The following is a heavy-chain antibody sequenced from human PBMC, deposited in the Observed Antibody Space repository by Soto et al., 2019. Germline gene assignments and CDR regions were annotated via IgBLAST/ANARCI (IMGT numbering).Heavy chain of an antibody. CDR2: ISRSGGNT. J-gene: IGHJ5*01. CDR3: AKDLGSTNCFDS. D-gene: IGHD2-2*01. Sequence: LSLSCAASGFTFSSYALGWVRQAPGKGLEWVSTISRSGGNTYYADSVKGRFTISRDDSKNTLFLQMNSLRAEDTAIYYCAKDLGSTNCFDSWGQGTLVTVSS. CDR1: GFTFSSYA. V-gene: IGHV3-23*01.